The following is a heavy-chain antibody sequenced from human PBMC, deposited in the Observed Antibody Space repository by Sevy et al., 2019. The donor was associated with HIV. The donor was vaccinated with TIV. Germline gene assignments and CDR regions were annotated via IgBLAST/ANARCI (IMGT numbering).Heavy chain of an antibody. CDR3: ARSDDSSGYYLYYFEY. V-gene: IGHV3-23*01. Sequence: GGSLRLSCAASRFTFSSYAVSWVRQAPGKGLEWVSFIRGSGGTTYYSDSVKGRFTISRDNSKNILYLQMNSLRAEDTAVYYCARSDDSSGYYLYYFEYWGQGTVVTVSS. CDR1: RFTFSSYA. CDR2: IRGSGGTT. D-gene: IGHD3-22*01. J-gene: IGHJ4*02.